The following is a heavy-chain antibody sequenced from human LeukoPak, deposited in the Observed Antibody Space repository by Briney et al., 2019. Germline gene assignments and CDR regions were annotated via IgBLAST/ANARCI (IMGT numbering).Heavy chain of an antibody. V-gene: IGHV3-48*04. J-gene: IGHJ6*04. CDR3: AELGITMIGGV. Sequence: QSGGSLRLSCAASEFTFSSYWMSWVRQAPGKGLEWVSYISSSSSTIYYADSVKGRFAISRDNAKNSLYLQMNSLRAEDTAVYYCAELGITMIGGVWGKGTTVTISS. CDR2: ISSSSSTI. CDR1: EFTFSSYW. D-gene: IGHD3-10*02.